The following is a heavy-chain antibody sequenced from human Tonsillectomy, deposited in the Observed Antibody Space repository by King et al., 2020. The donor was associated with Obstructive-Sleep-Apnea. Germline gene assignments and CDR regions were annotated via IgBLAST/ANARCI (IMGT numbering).Heavy chain of an antibody. CDR2: IKQHGSEK. Sequence: VQLVESGGGLVQPGGSLRLSCAASGFTFSSFWVTLGRPAPGKGLGWVANIKQHGSEKHYLDSLKGRVTNSSDNDKNSLSLQMNSLRAEDTAVYYCAGTGTIGVAGSLDYWGQGTLVTVSS. D-gene: IGHD6-13*01. V-gene: IGHV3-7*05. CDR1: GFTFSSFW. J-gene: IGHJ4*02. CDR3: AGTGTIGVAGSLDY.